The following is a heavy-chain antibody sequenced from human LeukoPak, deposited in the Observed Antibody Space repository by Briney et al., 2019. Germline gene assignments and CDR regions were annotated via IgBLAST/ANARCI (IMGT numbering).Heavy chain of an antibody. D-gene: IGHD3-3*01. CDR3: AKVPFTMTTAYIDY. J-gene: IGHJ4*02. Sequence: GGSLRLSCAASGFTFSSYWMHWVRQAPGKGLVWVSRINSDGSSTSYADSVKGRFTISRDNAKNTLFLQMNSLRDEDTAVYYCAKVPFTMTTAYIDYWGQGTLVTVSS. CDR2: INSDGSST. V-gene: IGHV3-74*01. CDR1: GFTFSSYW.